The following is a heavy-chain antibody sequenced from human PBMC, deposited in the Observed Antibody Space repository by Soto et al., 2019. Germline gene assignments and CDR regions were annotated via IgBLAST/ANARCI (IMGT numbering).Heavy chain of an antibody. Sequence: QVQLVQSGAEVKNSGASVKVSCKASGYTFTSYGFSWVRQAPGQGLEWMGWISASNGNTNYAQKLQGRVTMTTDTSTGTAYMELRSLRSDDTATYYCARGGAYCGGDCYFYGMDVWGQGTTVTVSS. J-gene: IGHJ6*02. V-gene: IGHV1-18*01. CDR1: GYTFTSYG. CDR3: ARGGAYCGGDCYFYGMDV. CDR2: ISASNGNT. D-gene: IGHD2-21*01.